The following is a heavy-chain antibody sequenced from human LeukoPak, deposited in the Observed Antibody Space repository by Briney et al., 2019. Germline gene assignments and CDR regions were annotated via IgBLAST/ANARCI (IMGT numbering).Heavy chain of an antibody. V-gene: IGHV3-43*01. CDR2: ISWDGGST. Sequence: GGSLRLSCEASGFTFDDYTMHWVRQAPGKGLECVSLISWDGGSTYYADSVRGRFTISRDNSKNSLYLQMNSLRIEDTALYYCAKAGYTMDNYYYMDVWGKGTTVTVSS. CDR3: AKAGYTMDNYYYMDV. D-gene: IGHD3-9*01. CDR1: GFTFDDYT. J-gene: IGHJ6*03.